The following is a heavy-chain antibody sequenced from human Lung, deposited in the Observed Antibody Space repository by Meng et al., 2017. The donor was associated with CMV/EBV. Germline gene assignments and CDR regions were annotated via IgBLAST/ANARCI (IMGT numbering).Heavy chain of an antibody. CDR3: ARLYCGGDCYPPSL. CDR2: IYYSGST. Sequence: SETLSLTCTVSGGSISSSSYYWGWIRQPPGKGLEWIGSIYYSGSTYYNPSLRSRVTISVDTSKNQFSLKLSSVTAADTAVYYRARLYCGGDCYPPSLWGRGTLVXVSS. D-gene: IGHD2-21*01. CDR1: GGSISSSSYY. V-gene: IGHV4-39*07. J-gene: IGHJ2*01.